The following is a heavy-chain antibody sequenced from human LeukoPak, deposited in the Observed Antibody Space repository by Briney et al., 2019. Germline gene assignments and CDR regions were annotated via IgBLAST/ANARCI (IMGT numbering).Heavy chain of an antibody. Sequence: KSGGSLRLSCAASGFTFSNYGLSWVRQAPGKGLEWVSGISGSGGSTYYADSGKGRFTISRDNSKNTLYLQMNSLRAEDTAVYYCAKDTASSWWYFDLWGRGTLVTVSS. D-gene: IGHD5-18*01. CDR3: AKDTASSWWYFDL. CDR2: ISGSGGST. CDR1: GFTFSNYG. J-gene: IGHJ2*01. V-gene: IGHV3-23*01.